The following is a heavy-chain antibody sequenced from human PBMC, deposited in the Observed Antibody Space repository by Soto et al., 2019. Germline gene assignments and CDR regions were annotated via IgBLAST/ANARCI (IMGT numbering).Heavy chain of an antibody. CDR1: GFTFSSYS. V-gene: IGHV3-21*01. J-gene: IGHJ6*02. D-gene: IGHD6-13*01. Sequence: GGSLRLSCAASGFTFSSYSMNWVRQAPGKGLEWVSSISSSSSYIYYADSVKGRFTISRDNAKNSLYLQMNSLRAEDTAVYYCAREFSRGSSWYNYYYGMDVWGQGTTVTVSS. CDR2: ISSSSSYI. CDR3: AREFSRGSSWYNYYYGMDV.